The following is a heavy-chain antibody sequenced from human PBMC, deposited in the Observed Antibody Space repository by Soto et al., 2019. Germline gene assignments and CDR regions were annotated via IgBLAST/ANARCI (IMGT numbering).Heavy chain of an antibody. Sequence: GGSLRLSCAASGFTFSSYGMHWVRQAPGKGLEWVSAISGSGGSTYYADSVKGRFTISRDNSKNTLYLQMNSLRAEDTAVYYCAKGVVVPAAISRSYSGMDVWGQGTTLTVSS. V-gene: IGHV3-23*01. CDR1: GFTFSSYG. J-gene: IGHJ6*02. CDR2: ISGSGGST. D-gene: IGHD2-2*01. CDR3: AKGVVVPAAISRSYSGMDV.